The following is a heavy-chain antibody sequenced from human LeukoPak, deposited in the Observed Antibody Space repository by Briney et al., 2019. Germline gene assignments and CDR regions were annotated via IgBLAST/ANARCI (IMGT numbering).Heavy chain of an antibody. D-gene: IGHD3-16*02. CDR2: MNPNSGNT. Sequence: GASVKVSCKASGYTFTSYDINWVRQATGQGLEWMGWMNPNSGNTGYAQKFRGRVTMTRNTSISTAYMELSSLRSEDTAVYYCARGARITFGGVIVYYFDYWGQGTLVTVSS. CDR3: ARGARITFGGVIVYYFDY. V-gene: IGHV1-8*01. J-gene: IGHJ4*02. CDR1: GYTFTSYD.